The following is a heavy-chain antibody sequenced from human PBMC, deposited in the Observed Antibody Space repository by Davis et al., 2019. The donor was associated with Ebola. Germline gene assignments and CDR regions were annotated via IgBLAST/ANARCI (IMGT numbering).Heavy chain of an antibody. J-gene: IGHJ4*02. CDR3: ARSSYQPDY. D-gene: IGHD2-2*01. Sequence: GESLKISCAASGFTFSSYWMHWVRQAPGKGLVLVSRINPDGCFTDYADSVKGRFSISRDSTSNTLYLQMNGLRAEDTAVYYCARSSYQPDYWGQGTLVTVSS. CDR2: INPDGCFT. V-gene: IGHV3-74*01. CDR1: GFTFSSYW.